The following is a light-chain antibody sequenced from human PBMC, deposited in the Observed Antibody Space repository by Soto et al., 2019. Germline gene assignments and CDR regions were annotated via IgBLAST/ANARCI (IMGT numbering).Light chain of an antibody. CDR3: QHYVSSFN. V-gene: IGKV3-20*01. Sequence: EIVLTQSPGTLSLSPGDRATLSCRSSQTVNSIYLAWYQQKPGQAPSLLIYGASSRATGITDRFSGSGCGTDFTHTISRMEPEEFAVYYCQHYVSSFNFGPGTKVDIK. J-gene: IGKJ3*01. CDR2: GAS. CDR1: QTVNSIY.